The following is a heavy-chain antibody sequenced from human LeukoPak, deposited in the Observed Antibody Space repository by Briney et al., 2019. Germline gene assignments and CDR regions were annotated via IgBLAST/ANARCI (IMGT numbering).Heavy chain of an antibody. D-gene: IGHD4-23*01. CDR3: ARGNGGNDY. CDR1: GFTFSSYS. V-gene: IGHV3-21*01. CDR2: ISSSSSYI. Sequence: PGGSLRLSCAASGFTFSSYSMNWVRQAPGKGLEWVSSISSSSSYIYYADSAKGRFTISRDNAKNSLYLQMNSLGAEDTAVYYCARGNGGNDYWGQGTLVTVSS. J-gene: IGHJ4*02.